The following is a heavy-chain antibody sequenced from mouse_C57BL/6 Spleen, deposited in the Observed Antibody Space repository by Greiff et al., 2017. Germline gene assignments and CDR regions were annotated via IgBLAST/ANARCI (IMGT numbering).Heavy chain of an antibody. CDR1: GYSITSGYD. CDR3: ERDRRQLRLQGDYAMDY. J-gene: IGHJ4*01. Sequence: EVKLMESGPGMVKPSQSLSLTCTVTGYSITSGYDWHWIRHFPGNKLEWMGYISYSGSTNYNPSLKSRISITHDTSKNHFFLKLNSVNTEDTATYYWERDRRQLRLQGDYAMDYWGQGTSVTVSS. CDR2: ISYSGST. V-gene: IGHV3-1*01. D-gene: IGHD3-2*02.